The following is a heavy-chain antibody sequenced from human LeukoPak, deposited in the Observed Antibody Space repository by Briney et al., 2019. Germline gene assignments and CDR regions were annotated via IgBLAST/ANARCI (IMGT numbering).Heavy chain of an antibody. D-gene: IGHD3-10*01. CDR3: ATTITMVRGVSDDAFDI. Sequence: GGSLRLSCAASGFTFSSYEMNWVRQAPGKGLVWVSRINSDGSSTSYVDSVKGRFTISRDNAKNTLYLQMNSLRAEDTAVYYCATTITMVRGVSDDAFDIWGQGTMVTVSS. J-gene: IGHJ3*02. V-gene: IGHV3-74*01. CDR1: GFTFSSYE. CDR2: INSDGSST.